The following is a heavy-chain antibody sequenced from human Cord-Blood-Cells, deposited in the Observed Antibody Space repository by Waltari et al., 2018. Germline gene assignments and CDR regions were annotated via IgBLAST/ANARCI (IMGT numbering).Heavy chain of an antibody. D-gene: IGHD6-19*01. Sequence: EVQLVESGGGLVQPGRSLRLSCAASGFTFDDYAMPWVRQAPGKGLAWVSGISWNSGSIGYADSVKGRFTISRDNAKNSLYLQMNSLRAEDTALYYCAKGHIAVAGTSGYYYYGMDVWGQGTTVTVSS. J-gene: IGHJ6*02. V-gene: IGHV3-9*01. CDR2: ISWNSGSI. CDR3: AKGHIAVAGTSGYYYYGMDV. CDR1: GFTFDDYA.